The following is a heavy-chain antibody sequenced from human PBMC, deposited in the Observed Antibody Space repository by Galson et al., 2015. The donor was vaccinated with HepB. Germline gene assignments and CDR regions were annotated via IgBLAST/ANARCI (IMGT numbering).Heavy chain of an antibody. CDR2: INSDGSST. V-gene: IGHV3-74*01. Sequence: LRLSCAASGFAFSSYWMHWVRQAPGKGLVWVSRINSDGSSTSYADSVKGRFTISRDNAKNTLYLQMNSLRAEETAVYYFAREGGPLDAFDIWGQGTMVTVSS. J-gene: IGHJ3*02. CDR3: AREGGPLDAFDI. CDR1: GFAFSSYW. D-gene: IGHD3-16*01.